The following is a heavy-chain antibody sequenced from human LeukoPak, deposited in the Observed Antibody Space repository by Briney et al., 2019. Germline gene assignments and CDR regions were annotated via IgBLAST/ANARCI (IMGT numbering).Heavy chain of an antibody. Sequence: SETLSLTCTVSGGSISSYYWSWIRQPPGKGLEWIGYIYYSGSTNYNPSLKSRVTISVDTSTNQFSLKLSSVTAADTAVYYCARVGPGYSSSWSNWFDPWGQGTLVTVSS. J-gene: IGHJ5*02. CDR2: IYYSGST. CDR1: GGSISSYY. V-gene: IGHV4-59*01. CDR3: ARVGPGYSSSWSNWFDP. D-gene: IGHD6-13*01.